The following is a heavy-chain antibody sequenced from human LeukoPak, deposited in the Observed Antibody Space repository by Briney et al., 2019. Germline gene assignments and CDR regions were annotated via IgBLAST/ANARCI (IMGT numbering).Heavy chain of an antibody. D-gene: IGHD3-3*01. Sequence: AETLYLTCTVSGDSIRSNNYYWGWIRQPPGKGLEWIGSIYATGSTFYNPSLKSRVIISVDTSKNQFFLKLSSVTAADTAVYYCQSRFLEWLLDYWGQGTLVTVSS. CDR2: IYATGST. J-gene: IGHJ4*02. V-gene: IGHV4-39*01. CDR3: QSRFLEWLLDY. CDR1: GDSIRSNNYY.